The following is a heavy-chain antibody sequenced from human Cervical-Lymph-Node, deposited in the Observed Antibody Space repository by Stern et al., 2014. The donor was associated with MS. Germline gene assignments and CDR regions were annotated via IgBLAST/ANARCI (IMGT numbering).Heavy chain of an antibody. V-gene: IGHV1-18*01. J-gene: IGHJ6*02. CDR3: ARGPYCSSTSCYTNGYYFYGLDV. D-gene: IGHD2-2*02. CDR1: GYTFTSFG. Sequence: VQLVESGTEVRKPGASVKVSCRASGYTFTSFGISWVRRTPGQGLEFMGWISGYNGDTKYPQKFQDRVVLTTDTSTSTAYMDLTSLRSDDTAMYYCARGPYCSSTSCYTNGYYFYGLDVWGQGTTVTVSS. CDR2: ISGYNGDT.